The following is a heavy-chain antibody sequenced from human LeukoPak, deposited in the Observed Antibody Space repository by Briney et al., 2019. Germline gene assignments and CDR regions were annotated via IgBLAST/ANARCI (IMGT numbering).Heavy chain of an antibody. Sequence: ASVKVSCKASGYTFTSYYMHWVRQAPGQGLEWMGVINPSGGSTSYAQKFQGRVTMTRDTSTSTVYMELRSLRSDDTAVYYCARGAALPNDYWGQGTLVTVSS. J-gene: IGHJ4*02. D-gene: IGHD6-6*01. V-gene: IGHV1-46*01. CDR3: ARGAALPNDY. CDR2: INPSGGST. CDR1: GYTFTSYY.